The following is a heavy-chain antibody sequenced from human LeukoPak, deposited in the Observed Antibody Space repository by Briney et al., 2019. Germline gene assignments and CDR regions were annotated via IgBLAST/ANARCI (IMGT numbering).Heavy chain of an antibody. CDR2: IWYDGSNK. J-gene: IGHJ6*02. D-gene: IGHD6-13*01. CDR3: ARVPSSWYGDYYYGMDV. CDR1: GFTFSSYG. Sequence: GGSLRLSCAASGFTFSSYGMHWVRQAPGKGLEWVAVIWYDGSNKYYADSVKGRFTISRDNSKNTPYLQMNSLRAEDTAVYYCARVPSSWYGDYYYGMDVWGQGTTVTVSS. V-gene: IGHV3-33*01.